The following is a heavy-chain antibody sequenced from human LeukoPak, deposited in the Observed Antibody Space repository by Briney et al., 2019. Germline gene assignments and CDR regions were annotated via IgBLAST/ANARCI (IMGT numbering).Heavy chain of an antibody. CDR1: GGTFSSYA. J-gene: IGHJ3*02. CDR3: ARDLTKVDTAMAFDAFDI. Sequence: GSSVKVSCKASGGTFSSYAISWVRQAPGQGLEWMGRIIPILGIANYAQKFQGRVTITADKSTSTAYMELSSLRSEDTAVYYCARDLTKVDTAMAFDAFDIWGQGTMVTVSS. CDR2: IIPILGIA. D-gene: IGHD5-18*01. V-gene: IGHV1-69*04.